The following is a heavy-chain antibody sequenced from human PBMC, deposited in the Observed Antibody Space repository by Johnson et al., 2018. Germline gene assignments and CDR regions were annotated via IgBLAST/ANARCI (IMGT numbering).Heavy chain of an antibody. D-gene: IGHD7-27*01. CDR2: IWYDGSNK. CDR3: AKGLNWGGKSAFDI. CDR1: GFTFSSYS. V-gene: IGHV3-33*06. Sequence: QVQLVQSGGGLVQPGVSLRLSCAASGFTFSSYSMNWVRQAPGKGLEWVAVIWYDGSNKYYADSVKGRVTISRDNSKNTLFLQMNTLRAEDTALYGCAKGLNWGGKSAFDIWGQGTTVTVSS. J-gene: IGHJ3*02.